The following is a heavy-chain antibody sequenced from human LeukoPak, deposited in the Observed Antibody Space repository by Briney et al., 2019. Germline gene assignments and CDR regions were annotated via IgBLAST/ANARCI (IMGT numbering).Heavy chain of an antibody. D-gene: IGHD3-3*01. J-gene: IGHJ4*02. CDR3: AREHYDFWSGYLDY. CDR1: GGSISSGSYY. CDR2: IYTSGST. V-gene: IGHV4-61*02. Sequence: RASETLSLTCTVSGGSISSGSYYWSWIRQPAGKGLEWIGRIYTSGSTNYNPSLKSRVTISVDTSKNQFSLKLSSVTAADTAVYYCAREHYDFWSGYLDYWGQGTLVTVSS.